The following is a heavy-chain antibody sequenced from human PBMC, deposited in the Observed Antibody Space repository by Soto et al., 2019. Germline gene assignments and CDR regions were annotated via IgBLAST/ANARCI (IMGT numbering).Heavy chain of an antibody. CDR3: ARLLYEGPYYYCYYGMDV. J-gene: IGHJ6*02. CDR2: VDPTDSYT. CDR1: GYSFTTYW. Sequence: GESLKISCQASGYSFTTYWISWVRQMPGKGLECMGRVDPTDSYTDYGPSFEGHVTMSVDRSINTAYLEWSSLKASDSAMYYCARLLYEGPYYYCYYGMDVWGQGTTVTVSS. D-gene: IGHD2-8*01. V-gene: IGHV5-10-1*01.